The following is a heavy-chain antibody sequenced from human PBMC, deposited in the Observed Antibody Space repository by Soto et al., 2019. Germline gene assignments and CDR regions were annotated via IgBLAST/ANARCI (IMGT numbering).Heavy chain of an antibody. CDR3: ARDLPLYTGVFDM. CDR1: GFTFSDYY. D-gene: IGHD2-2*02. Sequence: GGSLRLSCAASGFTFSDYYMSWVRQAPGKGLEWVSSISSSSNHVYYADSVKGRFTISRDNAKNSLYLQMNSLRAEDTAVYYCARDLPLYTGVFDMWGQGTMVTVSS. J-gene: IGHJ3*02. CDR2: ISSSSNHV. V-gene: IGHV3-21*01.